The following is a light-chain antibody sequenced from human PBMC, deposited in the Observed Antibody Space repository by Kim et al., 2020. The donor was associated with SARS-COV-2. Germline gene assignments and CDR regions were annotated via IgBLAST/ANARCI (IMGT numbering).Light chain of an antibody. CDR3: QQSESFPLT. CDR1: HDIKNW. Sequence: SASVSDTFTITCRASHDIKNWLAWYQQKPGTGPTLLIHDSSTLQSGVPSRFRGNGSETDFTLIINNLQPEDFATYYCQQSESFPLTFGGGTKLEIK. V-gene: IGKV1-12*01. J-gene: IGKJ4*01. CDR2: DSS.